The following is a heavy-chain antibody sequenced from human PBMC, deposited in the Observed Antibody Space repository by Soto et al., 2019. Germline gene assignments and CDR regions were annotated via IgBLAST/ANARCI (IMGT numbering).Heavy chain of an antibody. CDR2: INPSGGST. V-gene: IGHV1-46*03. CDR1: GYTFTSYY. D-gene: IGHD1-1*01. Sequence: ASVKVSCKASGYTFTSYYIQWVRQAPGQGLEWMGIINPSGGSTNYAQKFQGRVTMTRDTSTSTVYMELSSLRSEDTAIYYCSRGYPPRDQLGNLPGAFWGQGTLVTVSS. J-gene: IGHJ4*02. CDR3: SRGYPPRDQLGNLPGAF.